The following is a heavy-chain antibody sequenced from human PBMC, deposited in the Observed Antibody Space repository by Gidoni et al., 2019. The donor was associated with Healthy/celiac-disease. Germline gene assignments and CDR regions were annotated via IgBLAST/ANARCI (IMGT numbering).Heavy chain of an antibody. V-gene: IGHV1-69*01. Sequence: QVQLVQSGAEVKKPGSSVKVSCKASGGPCSSYAISWVRQAPGQGLEWLGGIIPIFGTANYAPKFQGRVTITAAESTSTAYMELSSMRSEDTAVYYCAIERGLRFAAFDYWGQGTLVTVSS. CDR3: AIERGLRFAAFDY. D-gene: IGHD5-12*01. CDR2: IIPIFGTA. CDR1: GGPCSSYA. J-gene: IGHJ4*02.